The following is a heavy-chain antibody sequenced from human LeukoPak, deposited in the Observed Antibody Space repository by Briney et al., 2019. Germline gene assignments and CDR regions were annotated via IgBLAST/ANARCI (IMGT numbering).Heavy chain of an antibody. CDR2: IYTSGST. V-gene: IGHV4-4*07. CDR3: ARMNFEYSSSPDPGYYYYMDV. Sequence: SETLSLTCTVSGGSISSYYWSWIRQPAGKGLEWIGRIYTSGSTNYNPSLKSRVTVSVDTSKNQFSLKLSSVTAADTAVYYCARMNFEYSSSPDPGYYYYMDVWGKGTTVTVSS. CDR1: GGSISSYY. D-gene: IGHD6-6*01. J-gene: IGHJ6*03.